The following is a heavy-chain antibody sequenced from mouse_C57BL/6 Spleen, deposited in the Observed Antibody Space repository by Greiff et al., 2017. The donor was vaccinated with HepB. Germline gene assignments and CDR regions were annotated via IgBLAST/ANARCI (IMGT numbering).Heavy chain of an antibody. CDR3: ARDREYYYGSGVYWYFDV. Sequence: VQLKESGPGLVKPSQSLSLTCSVTGYSITSGYYWNWIRQFPGNKLEWMGYISYDGSNNYNPSLKNRISITRDTSKKQFFLKLNSVTTEDTATYYCARDREYYYGSGVYWYFDVWGTGTTVTVSS. D-gene: IGHD1-1*01. CDR2: ISYDGSN. CDR1: GYSITSGYY. V-gene: IGHV3-6*01. J-gene: IGHJ1*03.